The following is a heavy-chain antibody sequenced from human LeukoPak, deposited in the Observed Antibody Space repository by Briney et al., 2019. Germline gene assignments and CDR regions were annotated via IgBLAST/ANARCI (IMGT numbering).Heavy chain of an antibody. J-gene: IGHJ4*02. Sequence: SETLSLTCTVSGVSISSYYWSWIWQPPGKGLEWIGYIYCSGSTNYNPSLKSRVTISVDTSKNQFSLKLSSVTAADTAVYYCARGRGSSDFDYWGQGTLVTVSS. CDR1: GVSISSYY. CDR2: IYCSGST. V-gene: IGHV4-59*01. D-gene: IGHD1-1*01. CDR3: ARGRGSSDFDY.